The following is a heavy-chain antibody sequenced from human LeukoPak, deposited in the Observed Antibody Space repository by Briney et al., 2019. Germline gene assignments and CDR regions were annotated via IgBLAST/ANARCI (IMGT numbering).Heavy chain of an antibody. J-gene: IGHJ4*02. CDR2: IYYSGST. Sequence: SETLSLTCTVSGGSISSYCWSWIRQPPGKGLEWIGYIYYSGSTNYNPSLKSRVTISVDTSKNQFSLKLSSVTAADTAVYYCARLPIVDTAMVGSHYFDYWGQGTLVTVSS. D-gene: IGHD5-18*01. CDR1: GGSISSYC. V-gene: IGHV4-59*08. CDR3: ARLPIVDTAMVGSHYFDY.